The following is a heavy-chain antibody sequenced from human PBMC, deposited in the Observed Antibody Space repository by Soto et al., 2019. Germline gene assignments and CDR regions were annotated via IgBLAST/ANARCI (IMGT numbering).Heavy chain of an antibody. D-gene: IGHD3-3*01. J-gene: IGHJ3*02. CDR3: ARGVGYCDFWSGYYAAAFDI. CDR1: GFTVSSDW. Sequence: GSLRLSCAASGFTVSSDWMSWVRQAPGKGLEWVANIKQDGSEKYYVDSVKGRFTISRDNAKNSLYLQMNSLRAEDTAVYYCARGVGYCDFWSGYYAAAFDIWGQGTMVTVSS. CDR2: IKQDGSEK. V-gene: IGHV3-7*03.